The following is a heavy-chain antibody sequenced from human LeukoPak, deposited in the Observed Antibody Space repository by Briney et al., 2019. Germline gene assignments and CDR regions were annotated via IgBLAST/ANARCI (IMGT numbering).Heavy chain of an antibody. Sequence: SETLSLTCAVSGGSITSSNWWSGVRQPPGKGLEWIGEIYHSGSTNYNPSLKGRVTISVDKSKNQFSLKLSSVTAADTAVYYCARNLWFGESGLVYWGQGTLVTVSS. CDR1: GGSITSSNW. D-gene: IGHD3-10*01. V-gene: IGHV4-4*02. CDR2: IYHSGST. CDR3: ARNLWFGESGLVY. J-gene: IGHJ4*02.